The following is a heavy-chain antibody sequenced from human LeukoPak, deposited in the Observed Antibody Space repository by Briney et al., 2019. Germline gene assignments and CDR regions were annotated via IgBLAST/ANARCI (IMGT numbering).Heavy chain of an antibody. J-gene: IGHJ6*02. CDR3: ARPEYYYGMDV. CDR1: GFTVSSNY. CDR2: IYSGGST. Sequence: PGGSLRLSCAASGFTVSSNYMSWVRQAPGKGLEWVSVIYSGGSTYYADSVKGRFTISRDNSKNTLYLQMNSPRAEDTAVYYCARPEYYYGMDVWGQGTTVTVSS. V-gene: IGHV3-66*01.